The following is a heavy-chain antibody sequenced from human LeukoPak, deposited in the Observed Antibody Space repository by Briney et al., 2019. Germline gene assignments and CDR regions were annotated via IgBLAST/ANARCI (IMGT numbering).Heavy chain of an antibody. CDR1: GFTVSVNY. CDR2: ISSGGDT. CDR3: ARDLLGLLDY. V-gene: IGHV3-66*01. J-gene: IGHJ4*02. Sequence: PGGSLRLSCAASGFTVSVNYMSWVRQAPGKGLEWVSVISSGGDTYYADSVKGRFTISRDISKNKLSLQMSSLRAEDTALYYCARDLLGLLDYWGQGTLVTVSS.